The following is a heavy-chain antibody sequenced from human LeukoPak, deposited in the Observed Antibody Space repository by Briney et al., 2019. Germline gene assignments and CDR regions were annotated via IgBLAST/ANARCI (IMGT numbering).Heavy chain of an antibody. V-gene: IGHV4-59*11. D-gene: IGHD3-10*01. CDR3: ARDRAPVTMIRGAPGGFDP. CDR1: GGSISSHF. CDR2: MFYSGST. J-gene: IGHJ5*02. Sequence: MASETLSLTCTVSGGSISSHFCSWIRQPPGKGLEWIGYMFYSGSTSYNPSLKSRVTISVDTSKNQFSLKLTSVSAADTAVYYCARDRAPVTMIRGAPGGFDPWGQGTLVTVSS.